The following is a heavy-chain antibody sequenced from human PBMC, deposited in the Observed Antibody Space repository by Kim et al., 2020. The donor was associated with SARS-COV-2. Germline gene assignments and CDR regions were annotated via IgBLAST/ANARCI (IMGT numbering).Heavy chain of an antibody. J-gene: IGHJ4*02. D-gene: IGHD4-17*01. CDR3: ARVPLTVGGDLSYYFDY. V-gene: IGHV3-21*01. CDR1: GFTFSSYS. Sequence: GGSLRLSCAASGFTFSSYSMNWVRQAPGKGLEWVSSISSSSSYIYYADSVKGRFTISRDNAKNSLYLQMNSLRAEDTAVYYCARVPLTVGGDLSYYFDYWGQGTLVTVSS. CDR2: ISSSSSYI.